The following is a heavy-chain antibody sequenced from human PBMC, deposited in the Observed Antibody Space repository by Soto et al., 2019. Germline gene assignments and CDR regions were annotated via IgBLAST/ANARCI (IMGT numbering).Heavy chain of an antibody. Sequence: ASVKVSCKXSGYTFTGYYMHWVRQAPGQGLEWMGWINPNSGGTNYAQKFQGRVTMTRDTSISTAYMELSRLRSDDTAVYYCAREARIAAAGFAFDIWGQGTMVTVSS. V-gene: IGHV1-2*02. J-gene: IGHJ3*02. CDR1: GYTFTGYY. D-gene: IGHD6-13*01. CDR3: AREARIAAAGFAFDI. CDR2: INPNSGGT.